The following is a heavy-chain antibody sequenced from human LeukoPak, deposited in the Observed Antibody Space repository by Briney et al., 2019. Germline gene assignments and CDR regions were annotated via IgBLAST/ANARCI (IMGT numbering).Heavy chain of an antibody. CDR1: GGTFSSYA. CDR2: IIPIFGIA. V-gene: IGHV1-69*04. Sequence: GGSVKVSCKASGGTFSSYAISWVRQAPGQGLEWMGRIIPIFGIANYAQKFQGRVTITADKSTSTAYMELSSLRSEDTAVYYCARGPSSPYMDVWGQGTTVTVSS. D-gene: IGHD6-19*01. CDR3: ARGPSSPYMDV. J-gene: IGHJ6*02.